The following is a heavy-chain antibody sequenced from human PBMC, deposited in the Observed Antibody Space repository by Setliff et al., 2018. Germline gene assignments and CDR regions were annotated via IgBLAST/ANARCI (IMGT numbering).Heavy chain of an antibody. CDR3: ARVQVAYSSSWYGYYYMDV. Sequence: SETLSLTCTVSGGSISSGGYYWSWIRQHPGKGLGWIGYIYYSGSTYYNPSLKSRVTISVDTSKNQFSLKLSSVTAADTAVYYCARVQVAYSSSWYGYYYMDVWGKGTTVTVSS. V-gene: IGHV4-31*03. CDR1: GGSISSGGYY. D-gene: IGHD6-13*01. J-gene: IGHJ6*03. CDR2: IYYSGST.